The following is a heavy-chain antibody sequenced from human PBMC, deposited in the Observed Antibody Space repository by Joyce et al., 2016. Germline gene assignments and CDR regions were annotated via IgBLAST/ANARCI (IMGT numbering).Heavy chain of an antibody. V-gene: IGHV4-30-2*01. CDR1: GGSISSGSYS. D-gene: IGHD6-13*01. Sequence: QLQLQESGSRLVRPSQTLSLTCTVSGGSISSGSYSWSWIRQPPGKGLECIGYIYHYGSAYYNPSPEGRVTMSVDKSNNQFSLNLNSVTAADTAVYYCARGGGSSWPFDYWGQGTLVTVSS. CDR2: IYHYGSA. CDR3: ARGGGSSWPFDY. J-gene: IGHJ4*02.